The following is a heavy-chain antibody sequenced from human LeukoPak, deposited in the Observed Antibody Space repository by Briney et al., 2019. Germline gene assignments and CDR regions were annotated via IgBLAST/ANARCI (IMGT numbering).Heavy chain of an antibody. V-gene: IGHV3-23*01. D-gene: IGHD3-22*01. CDR2: ISGSGGST. J-gene: IGHJ4*02. CDR3: AKDALDYYYDSSGYPKYFDY. CDR1: GSTFSSYA. Sequence: GGSLRLSCAASGSTFSSYAMSWVRQAPGKGLEWVSAISGSGGSTYYADSVKGRFTISRDNSKNTLYLQMNSLRAEDTAVYYCAKDALDYYYDSSGYPKYFDYWGQGTLVTVSS.